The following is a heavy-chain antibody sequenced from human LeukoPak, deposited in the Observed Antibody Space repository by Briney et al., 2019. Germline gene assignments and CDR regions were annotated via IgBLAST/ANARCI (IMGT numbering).Heavy chain of an antibody. Sequence: ASAKVSCKASGYSFTGHYMHWVRQAPGQGLEWMGWISAYNGNTNYAQKFQGRVTMTTDTSTSTAYMELRSLRSDDTAVYYCARDSSHTDYLLYYYGMDVWGQGTTVTVSS. D-gene: IGHD4-11*01. CDR2: ISAYNGNT. V-gene: IGHV1-18*04. J-gene: IGHJ6*02. CDR3: ARDSSHTDYLLYYYGMDV. CDR1: GYSFTGHY.